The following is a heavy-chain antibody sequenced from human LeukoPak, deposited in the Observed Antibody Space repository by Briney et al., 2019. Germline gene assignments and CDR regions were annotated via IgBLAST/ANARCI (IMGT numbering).Heavy chain of an antibody. V-gene: IGHV3-23*01. CDR3: AKDGAYSSSWGAIAGFDY. J-gene: IGHJ4*02. D-gene: IGHD6-6*01. Sequence: PGGSLRLSCAASGFTFSSYAMSWVRQAPGKGLEWVSAISGSGGSTYYADSVKGRFTISRDNSKNTLYLQMNSLRAEDTAVYYCAKDGAYSSSWGAIAGFDYWGQGTLVTVSS. CDR1: GFTFSSYA. CDR2: ISGSGGST.